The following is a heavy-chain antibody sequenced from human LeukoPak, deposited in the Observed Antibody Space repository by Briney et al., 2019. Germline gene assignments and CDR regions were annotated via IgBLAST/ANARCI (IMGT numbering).Heavy chain of an antibody. V-gene: IGHV3-21*01. CDR2: ISSSSSYI. Sequence: GGSLRLSCAASGFTFSSYSMNWVRQAPGKGLEWVSSISSSSSYIYYADSVKGRFTISRDNAKNSLYLQMNSLRAEDTAVYYCARSRSSWGYSMAYWGQGTLVTVSS. D-gene: IGHD2-2*01. CDR3: ARSRSSWGYSMAY. J-gene: IGHJ4*02. CDR1: GFTFSSYS.